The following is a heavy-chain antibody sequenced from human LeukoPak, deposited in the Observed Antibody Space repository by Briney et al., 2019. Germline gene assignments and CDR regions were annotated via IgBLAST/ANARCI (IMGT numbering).Heavy chain of an antibody. CDR3: ARESPYSSGSFDY. V-gene: IGHV3-21*01. J-gene: IGHJ4*02. CDR1: GFPSSSYT. D-gene: IGHD6-19*01. Sequence: GGPLPLSCAASGFPSSSYTMNWARQPPGKGLEWVSSISSSSSYIYYAYSVKGRFTISRDNAKISLYLQMNSLRADDTAVYYCARESPYSSGSFDYWGQGTLVTVSS. CDR2: ISSSSSYI.